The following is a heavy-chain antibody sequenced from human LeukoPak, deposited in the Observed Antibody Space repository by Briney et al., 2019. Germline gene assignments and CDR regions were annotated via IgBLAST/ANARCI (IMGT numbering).Heavy chain of an antibody. Sequence: SETLSLTCAVYGGSFSGYYWSWIRQPPGKGLEWFGEINHSGNSNYNPSLKSRVTISVDTSKNQFSLKLSSVTAADTAVYYCSRGYCSSTSCYLYFDYWGQGTLVTVSS. CDR2: INHSGNS. V-gene: IGHV4-34*01. CDR3: SRGYCSSTSCYLYFDY. CDR1: GGSFSGYY. D-gene: IGHD2-2*01. J-gene: IGHJ4*02.